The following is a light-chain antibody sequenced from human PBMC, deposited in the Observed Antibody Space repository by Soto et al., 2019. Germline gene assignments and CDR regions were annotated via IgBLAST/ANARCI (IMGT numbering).Light chain of an antibody. V-gene: IGKV3-15*01. J-gene: IGKJ1*01. Sequence: EIVVTQSPATLSVSPGERVTLSCRASQSVSSSLAWYQQRPGQAPRLLIYDTSTRAAGIAAWFSGSGSGTEFTLTISSRQSEDSAVEYCQQYVHWPPGSFGQGTTVEIK. CDR1: QSVSSS. CDR3: QQYVHWPPGS. CDR2: DTS.